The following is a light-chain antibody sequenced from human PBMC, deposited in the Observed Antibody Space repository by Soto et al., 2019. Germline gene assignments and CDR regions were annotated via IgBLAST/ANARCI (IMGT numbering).Light chain of an antibody. CDR2: AAS. J-gene: IGKJ3*01. CDR1: HDIGSW. CDR3: QQAYDFPFT. Sequence: DIQMTQSPSSVSASVGDRVTITCRASHDIGSWLAWFQQKPGKAPKLLIFAASSLPRGVPSRFSGSESETHFTLTISSLQPEDFATYYCQQAYDFPFTFGPGTTL. V-gene: IGKV1-12*01.